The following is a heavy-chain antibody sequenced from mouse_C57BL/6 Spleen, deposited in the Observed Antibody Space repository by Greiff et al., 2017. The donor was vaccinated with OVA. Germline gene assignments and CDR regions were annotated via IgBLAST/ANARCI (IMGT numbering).Heavy chain of an antibody. J-gene: IGHJ2*01. Sequence: QVQLQQSGTELVKPGASVKLSCKASGYTFTSYDINWVKQRPGQGLEWIGWIYPRDGSTKYNEKFKGKATLTVDTSSSTAYMELHSLTSEDSAVYFCGREDFYYGSSYYFDYWGQGTTLTVSS. V-gene: IGHV1-85*01. CDR2: IYPRDGST. CDR1: GYTFTSYD. D-gene: IGHD1-1*01. CDR3: GREDFYYGSSYYFDY.